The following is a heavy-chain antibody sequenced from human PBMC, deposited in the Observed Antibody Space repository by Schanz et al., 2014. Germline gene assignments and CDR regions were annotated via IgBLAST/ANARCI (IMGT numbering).Heavy chain of an antibody. D-gene: IGHD3-10*01. CDR2: IGNGGVTI. CDR1: GFPFSDYF. J-gene: IGHJ4*02. V-gene: IGHV3-11*01. CDR3: AKYRGYYRVSGSYRELEY. Sequence: VPLVESGGGLVKPGGSLRLSCTASGFPFSDYFMAWIRQPPGRGLEWVSYIGNGGVTIYYADSVKGRFTISRDNSKNTLYLQMNSLRPEDTAVYYCAKYRGYYRVSGSYRELEYWGQGTLVTVSS.